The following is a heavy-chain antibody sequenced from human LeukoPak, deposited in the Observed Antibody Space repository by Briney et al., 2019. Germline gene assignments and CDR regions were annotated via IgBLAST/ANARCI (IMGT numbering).Heavy chain of an antibody. Sequence: GGSLRLSCAASGFTFSNSGIRWVRQAPGKGLEWVSVIAYDESSKFYADSVKGRFTISRDNSQNTLYLQMNSLRADDTAVYYCAKGGSGWSNWFDPWGQGTLVTVSS. CDR3: AKGGSGWSNWFDP. D-gene: IGHD6-19*01. V-gene: IGHV3-30*18. J-gene: IGHJ5*02. CDR2: IAYDESSK. CDR1: GFTFSNSG.